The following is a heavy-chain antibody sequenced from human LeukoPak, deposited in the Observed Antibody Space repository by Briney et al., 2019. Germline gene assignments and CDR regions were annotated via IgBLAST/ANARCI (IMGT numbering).Heavy chain of an antibody. CDR3: ARDLTYYDFWSGSYYPFYGMDV. Sequence: SVKVSCNASGGTFSSYAISWVRQAPGQGLEWMGGIIPIFGTANYAQKFQGRVTITADESTSTAYMELSSLRSEDTAVYYCARDLTYYDFWSGSYYPFYGMDVWGQGTTVTVSS. J-gene: IGHJ6*02. V-gene: IGHV1-69*13. CDR2: IIPIFGTA. D-gene: IGHD3-3*01. CDR1: GGTFSSYA.